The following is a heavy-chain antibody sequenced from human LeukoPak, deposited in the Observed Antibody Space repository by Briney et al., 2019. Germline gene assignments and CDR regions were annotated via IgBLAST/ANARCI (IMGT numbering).Heavy chain of an antibody. CDR2: INPSGGST. D-gene: IGHD3-10*01. J-gene: IGHJ4*02. Sequence: ASVKVSCKASGYTFTTYYMHWVRQAPGQGLEWMGIINPSGGSTSYAQKFQGRVTMTRDMSTKTVYMELSRLRSDDTAVYYCASYGSGSYYDWGQGTLVTVSS. CDR3: ASYGSGSYYD. V-gene: IGHV1-46*01. CDR1: GYTFTTYY.